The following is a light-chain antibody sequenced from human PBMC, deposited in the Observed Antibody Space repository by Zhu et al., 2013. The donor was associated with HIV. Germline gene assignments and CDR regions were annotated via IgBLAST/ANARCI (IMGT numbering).Light chain of an antibody. CDR3: QQYAGSPRT. CDR1: QTISSY. CDR2: ATS. Sequence: DIQMTQSPSSLSASIGDRVTITCRASQTISSYLNWYQHKPGEAPNLLIYATSTLQSGVPSRFSGSGSGTDFTLTISRLEPEDFAVYYCQQYAGSPRTFGQGTKVEIK. J-gene: IGKJ1*01. V-gene: IGKV1-39*01.